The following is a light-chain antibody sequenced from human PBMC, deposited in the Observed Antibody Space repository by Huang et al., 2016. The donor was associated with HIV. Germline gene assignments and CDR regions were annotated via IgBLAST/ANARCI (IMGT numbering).Light chain of an antibody. CDR3: QQYSDWPRGT. Sequence: EIVMTQSPDTLSVSPGERVSLSCRASQTVSSSLAWYQQKPGQSPSLGFYVASTRAPGIPPRFRASGSGTEFSLTITSLQSEDVGFYDCQQYSDWPRGTFGQGTRVEIK. V-gene: IGKV3-15*01. CDR2: VAS. CDR1: QTVSSS. J-gene: IGKJ1*01.